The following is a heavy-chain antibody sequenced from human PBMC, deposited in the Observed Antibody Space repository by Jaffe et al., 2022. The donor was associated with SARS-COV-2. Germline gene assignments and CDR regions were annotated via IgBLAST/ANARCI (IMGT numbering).Heavy chain of an antibody. V-gene: IGHV1-2*06. J-gene: IGHJ1*01. CDR1: GYTFTGYY. CDR2: INPNSGGT. Sequence: QVQLVQSGAEVKKPGASVKVSCKASGYTFTGYYMHWVRQAPGQGLEWMGRINPNSGGTNYAQKFQGRVTMTRDTSISTAYMELSRLRSDDTAVYYCARERKAYYYDSSANRGFQHWGQGTLVTVSS. CDR3: ARERKAYYYDSSANRGFQH. D-gene: IGHD3-22*01.